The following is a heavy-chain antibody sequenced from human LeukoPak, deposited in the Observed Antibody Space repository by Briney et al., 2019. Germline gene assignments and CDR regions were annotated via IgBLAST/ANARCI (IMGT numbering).Heavy chain of an antibody. V-gene: IGHV3-9*03. CDR3: AKAGCSSTSCYTDY. J-gene: IGHJ4*02. CDR2: ISWNSGSI. D-gene: IGHD2-2*02. CDR1: EFTFDDYA. Sequence: PGGSLRLSCAASEFTFDDYAMHWVRQAPGKGLEWVSGISWNSGSIGYADSVKGRFTISRDNAKDSLYLQMNSLRAEDMALYYCAKAGCSSTSCYTDYWGQGTLVTVSS.